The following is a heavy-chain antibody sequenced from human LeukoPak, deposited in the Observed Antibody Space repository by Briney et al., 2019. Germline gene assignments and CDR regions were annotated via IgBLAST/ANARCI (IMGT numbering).Heavy chain of an antibody. CDR3: ARGGSGWNYYYYYMDV. CDR1: GGSISSYY. V-gene: IGHV4-59*08. CDR2: IYYSGST. Sequence: SETLSLTCTVSGGSISSYYWSWTRQPPGKGLEWTGYIYYSGSTNYNPSLKSRVTISVDTSKNQFSLKLSSVTAADTAVYYCARGGSGWNYYYYYMDVWGKGTTVTISS. D-gene: IGHD6-19*01. J-gene: IGHJ6*03.